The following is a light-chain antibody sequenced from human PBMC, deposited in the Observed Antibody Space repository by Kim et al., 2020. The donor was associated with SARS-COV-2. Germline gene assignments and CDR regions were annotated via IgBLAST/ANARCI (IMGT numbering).Light chain of an antibody. J-gene: IGLJ1*01. CDR3: QSYDSGLSGYV. CDR1: SSNIGTGYD. CDR2: GNS. Sequence: QSVLTQPPSVSGAPGQRVTISCTGSSSNIGTGYDVHWYQQPPGTAPKLLIYGNSNRPSGVPDRFSGSKSGTSASLAITGLQAEDEADYYCQSYDSGLSGYVFGTGTQLTVL. V-gene: IGLV1-40*01.